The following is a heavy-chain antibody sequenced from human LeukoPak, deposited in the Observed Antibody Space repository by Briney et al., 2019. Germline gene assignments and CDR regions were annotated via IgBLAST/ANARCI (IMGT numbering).Heavy chain of an antibody. Sequence: GESLKISCKGSGYSFTIYWIGWVRQMPGKGLEWMGIIHPGDSDTRYSPSFQGQVTISVDKYISTAYLQWSSLKASDTAMYYCARHFYYDSSGSWSIDYWGQGTLVTVSS. J-gene: IGHJ4*02. D-gene: IGHD3-22*01. CDR2: IHPGDSDT. CDR1: GYSFTIYW. V-gene: IGHV5-51*01. CDR3: ARHFYYDSSGSWSIDY.